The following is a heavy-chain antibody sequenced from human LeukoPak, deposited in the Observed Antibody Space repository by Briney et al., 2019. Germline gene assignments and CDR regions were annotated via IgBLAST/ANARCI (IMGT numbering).Heavy chain of an antibody. CDR2: INHSGST. CDR1: GGSFSGYY. CDR3: ARPRAPTRYCSGGSCPFDY. J-gene: IGHJ4*02. V-gene: IGHV4-34*01. Sequence: SETLSRTCAVYGGSFSGYYWSWIRQPPGKGLEWMGEINHSGSTNYNPSLKSRVTISVDTSKNQFSLKLSSVTAADTAVYYCARPRAPTRYCSGGSCPFDYWGQGTLVTVSS. D-gene: IGHD2-15*01.